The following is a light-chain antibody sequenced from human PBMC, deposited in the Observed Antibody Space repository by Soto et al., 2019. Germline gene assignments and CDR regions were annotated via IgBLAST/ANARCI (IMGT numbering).Light chain of an antibody. CDR3: AAWDLNGHVV. Sequence: QPVLTQPPSASGTPGQRVTISCSGSSSNIGSNSVNWYQQFPGTAPKVLMYNNNERPSGVPDRFSGSKSGTSASLAISGLQSEDEADYYCAAWDLNGHVVFGGGTKLTVL. J-gene: IGLJ2*01. V-gene: IGLV1-44*01. CDR2: NNN. CDR1: SSNIGSNS.